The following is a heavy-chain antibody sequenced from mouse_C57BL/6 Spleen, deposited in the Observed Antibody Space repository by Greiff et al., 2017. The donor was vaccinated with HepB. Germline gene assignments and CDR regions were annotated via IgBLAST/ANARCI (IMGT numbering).Heavy chain of an antibody. CDR2: IDPETGGT. CDR3: TRSYYSNYGYYAMDY. CDR1: GYTFTDYE. J-gene: IGHJ4*01. V-gene: IGHV1-15*01. D-gene: IGHD2-5*01. Sequence: QVQLQQSGAELVRPGASVTLSCKASGYTFTDYEMHWVKQTPVHGLEWIGAIDPETGGTAYNQKFKGKAILTADKSSSTAYMELRSLTSEDSAVYYCTRSYYSNYGYYAMDYWGQGTSVTVSS.